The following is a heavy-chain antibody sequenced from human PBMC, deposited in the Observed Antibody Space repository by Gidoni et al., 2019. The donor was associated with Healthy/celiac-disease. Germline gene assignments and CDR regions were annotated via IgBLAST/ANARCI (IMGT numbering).Heavy chain of an antibody. D-gene: IGHD5-12*01. CDR2: ISSSSSYI. V-gene: IGHV3-21*01. J-gene: IGHJ4*02. Sequence: EVQLVESGGGLVKPGGSLRLSCASSGFTFSSYSMNWVRQAPGKGLEWVSSISSSSSYIYYADSVKVRFNISRDNAKNSLYLQMNSLRAEDTAVYYCARDLMSGYDRDYWGQGTLVTVSS. CDR1: GFTFSSYS. CDR3: ARDLMSGYDRDY.